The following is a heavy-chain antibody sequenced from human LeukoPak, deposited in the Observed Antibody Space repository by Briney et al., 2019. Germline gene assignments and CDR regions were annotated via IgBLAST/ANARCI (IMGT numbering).Heavy chain of an antibody. CDR3: ARDQGWFDP. V-gene: IGHV6-1*01. CDR1: GDSVSSNSAA. CDR2: TYYRSKWYN. Sequence: SQTLSLTSAISGDSVSSNSAAWNWITQSPSRGLEWLGRTYYRSKWYNDYAVSVKSRITINPDTSKNQFSLQLNSVTPEDRAAYYCARDQGWFDPWGQGTLVTVSS. J-gene: IGHJ5*02.